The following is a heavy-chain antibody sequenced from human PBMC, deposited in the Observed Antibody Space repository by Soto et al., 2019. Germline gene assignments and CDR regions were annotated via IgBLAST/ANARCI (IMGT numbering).Heavy chain of an antibody. D-gene: IGHD3-3*01. CDR3: AREYDFWSGIPPYYYGMDV. J-gene: IGHJ6*02. V-gene: IGHV3-33*01. Sequence: QVQLVESGGGVVQPGRSLRLSCAASGFTFSSYGMHWVRQAPGKGLEWVAVIWYDGSNKYYADSVKGRFTISRDNSKNTLYLQMNSLRAEDTAVYYCAREYDFWSGIPPYYYGMDVWGQGTTVTVSS. CDR1: GFTFSSYG. CDR2: IWYDGSNK.